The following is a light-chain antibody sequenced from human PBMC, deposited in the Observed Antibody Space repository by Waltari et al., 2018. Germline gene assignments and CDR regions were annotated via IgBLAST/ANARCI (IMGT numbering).Light chain of an antibody. V-gene: IGKV3-15*01. CDR3: QQYNNRPPVT. J-gene: IGKJ4*01. CDR2: GAS. Sequence: EIVMTQSPATLSVSPGERATLSCRASHSVSSNLAWYQQKPGQAPRLLIYGASTRATGIPDRFSGSGSGTEFTLTISSLQSEDFAVYYCQQYNNRPPVTFGGGTQVEIK. CDR1: HSVSSN.